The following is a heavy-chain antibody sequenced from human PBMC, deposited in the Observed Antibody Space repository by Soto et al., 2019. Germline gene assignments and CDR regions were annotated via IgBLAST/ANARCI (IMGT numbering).Heavy chain of an antibody. Sequence: EVQLVESGGGLVQPGGSLRLSCAASGFTFSSYWMHWVRQAPGKGLVWVSRINSDGSSTSYADSVKGRFTISRDNAKNTLYLQMNSLRAEDTAVYYCARVGARSYYDSSGDARAGWGQGTLVTVSS. CDR1: GFTFSSYW. CDR3: ARVGARSYYDSSGDARAG. J-gene: IGHJ4*02. CDR2: INSDGSST. D-gene: IGHD3-22*01. V-gene: IGHV3-74*01.